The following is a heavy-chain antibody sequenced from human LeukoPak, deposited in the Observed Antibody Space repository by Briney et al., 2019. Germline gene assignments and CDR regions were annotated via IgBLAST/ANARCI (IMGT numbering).Heavy chain of an antibody. CDR3: AKAGRVATILLTYFDY. D-gene: IGHD5-12*01. CDR2: ISGSGGST. V-gene: IGHV3-23*01. Sequence: GGSLRLSCAASGFTVISNYISWVRQAPGKGLEWVSAISGSGGSTYYADSVKGRFTISRDNSKNTLYLQMNSLRAEDTAVYYCAKAGRVATILLTYFDYWGQGTLVTVSS. J-gene: IGHJ4*02. CDR1: GFTVISNY.